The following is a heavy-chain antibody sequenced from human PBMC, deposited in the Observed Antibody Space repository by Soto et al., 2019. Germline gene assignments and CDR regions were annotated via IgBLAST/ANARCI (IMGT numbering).Heavy chain of an antibody. Sequence: SETLSLTCAVYGGSFSGYYWSWIRQPPGKGLEWIGEINHSGSTNHNPSLKSRVTISVDTSKNQFSLKLSSVTAADTAVYYCARKGYYYDSSGYYLPIFDYWGQGTLVTVSS. CDR3: ARKGYYYDSSGYYLPIFDY. CDR1: GGSFSGYY. D-gene: IGHD3-22*01. V-gene: IGHV4-34*01. CDR2: INHSGST. J-gene: IGHJ4*02.